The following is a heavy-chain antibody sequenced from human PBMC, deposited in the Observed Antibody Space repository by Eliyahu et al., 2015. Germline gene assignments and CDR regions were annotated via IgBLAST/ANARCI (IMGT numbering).Heavy chain of an antibody. CDR1: GFSFSXXA. CDR2: IGGSGGST. V-gene: IGHV3-23*01. CDR3: AKARNYIYFYNLDV. J-gene: IGHJ6*02. D-gene: IGHD4-11*01. Sequence: LMESGGGLVLPGGSLXXXCXASGFSFSXXAMTWVRQAPGKGLEWVSTIGGSGGSTYYADYVKGRFTISRDNPKNTLYLQMSSLRVEDSAVYFCAKARNYIYFYNLDVWGQGTTVTVSS.